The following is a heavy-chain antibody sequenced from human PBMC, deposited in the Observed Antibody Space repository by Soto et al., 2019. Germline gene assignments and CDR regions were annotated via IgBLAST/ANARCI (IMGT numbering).Heavy chain of an antibody. CDR3: ARAGGYGGNSIPIDY. J-gene: IGHJ4*02. V-gene: IGHV3-33*01. CDR2: IWYDGSHK. Sequence: QIHLVESGGGVVQPGRSLRLSCAASGFIFTSYGMHWVRQAPGKGLEWVAAIWYDGSHKYYGDSVKGRFTISRDNSKNTLQLEMNNGRVEDAAVYFCARAGGYGGNSIPIDYWGQGTLVTVSS. D-gene: IGHD4-17*01. CDR1: GFIFTSYG.